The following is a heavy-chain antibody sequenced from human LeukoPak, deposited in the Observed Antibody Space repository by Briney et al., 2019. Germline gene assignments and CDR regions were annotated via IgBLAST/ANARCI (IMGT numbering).Heavy chain of an antibody. CDR3: TSPKHVRGDGYNYRVYMDV. D-gene: IGHD5-24*01. CDR2: IRSKAYGGTT. CDR1: GFTFGDYA. V-gene: IGHV3-49*03. J-gene: IGHJ6*03. Sequence: GGSLRLSCTASGFTFGDYAISWFRQAPGKGLEWVGFIRSKAYGGTTEYAASVKGRFTISRDDSKSIAYLQMNSLKTEDTAVYYCTSPKHVRGDGYNYRVYMDVWGKGTTVTVSS.